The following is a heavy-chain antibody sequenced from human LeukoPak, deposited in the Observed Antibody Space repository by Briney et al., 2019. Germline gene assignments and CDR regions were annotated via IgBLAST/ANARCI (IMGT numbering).Heavy chain of an antibody. D-gene: IGHD6-19*01. V-gene: IGHV3-30*01. CDR2: ISYDGSNK. Sequence: QSGGSLRLSCAASGFTSSSYAMHWVRQAPGKGLEWVAVISYDGSNKYYADSVKGRFTISRDNSKNTLYLQMNSLRAEDTAVYYCARVEPVAGTSDYWGQGTLVTVSS. CDR3: ARVEPVAGTSDY. CDR1: GFTSSSYA. J-gene: IGHJ4*02.